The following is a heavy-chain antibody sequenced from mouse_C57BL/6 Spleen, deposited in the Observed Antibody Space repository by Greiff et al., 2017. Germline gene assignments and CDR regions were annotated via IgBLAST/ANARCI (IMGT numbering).Heavy chain of an antibody. V-gene: IGHV1-50*01. D-gene: IGHD1-1*01. CDR3: ALITTEDY. CDR1: GYTFTSYW. Sequence: QVQLQQPGAELVKPGASVKLSCKASGYTFTSYWMQWVKQRPGQGLEWIGEIDPSDSYTNYNQKFKGKATLTVDTSSSTAYMQLSSLTSEDSAVYYCALITTEDYWGQGTTLTVSS. CDR2: IDPSDSYT. J-gene: IGHJ2*01.